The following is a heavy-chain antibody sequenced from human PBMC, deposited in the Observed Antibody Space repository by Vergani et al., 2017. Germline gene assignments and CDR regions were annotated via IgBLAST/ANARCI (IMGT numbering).Heavy chain of an antibody. CDR2: TWYDGNNK. CDR3: ARDLRLLYSRFDP. D-gene: IGHD5-12*01. CDR1: GFTFNQYG. Sequence: QVQLVESGGGVVQPGRSLRLSCAASGFTFNQYGMHWVRQAPGKGLEWVAVTWYDGNNKQYADSVKGRFTISRDNSKSTMYLQMNSLRDEDTGVYYCARDLRLLYSRFDPWGQGTLFTVSS. V-gene: IGHV3-33*01. J-gene: IGHJ5*02.